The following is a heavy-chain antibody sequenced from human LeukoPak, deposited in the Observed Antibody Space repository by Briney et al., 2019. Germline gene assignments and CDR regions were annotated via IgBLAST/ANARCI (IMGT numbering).Heavy chain of an antibody. CDR3: ARVPVAGTTYNWCDP. J-gene: IGHJ5*02. CDR2: IKPNSGGT. Sequence: ASLKLSCKASGYTFTGYYMHWVRQAPGQGLEWMGWIKPNSGGTNYAQKLQGRVTMTRDTSISTGYMELSRLRSDDTAVYYCARVPVAGTTYNWCDPWGQGTLVTVSS. CDR1: GYTFTGYY. D-gene: IGHD6-19*01. V-gene: IGHV1-2*02.